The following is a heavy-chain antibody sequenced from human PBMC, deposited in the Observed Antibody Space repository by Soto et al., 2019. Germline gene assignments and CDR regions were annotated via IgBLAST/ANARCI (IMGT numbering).Heavy chain of an antibody. CDR1: GYSFTSYW. CDR3: VTASHDYGDYGAFDI. D-gene: IGHD4-17*01. V-gene: IGHV5-51*01. Sequence: PGESLKISCKGSGYSFTSYWIGWVRQMPGKGLEWMGIIYPGDSDTRYSPSFQGQVTISADKSISTAYLQWSSLKASDTAMYYCVTASHDYGDYGAFDIWGQGTMVTVSS. CDR2: IYPGDSDT. J-gene: IGHJ3*02.